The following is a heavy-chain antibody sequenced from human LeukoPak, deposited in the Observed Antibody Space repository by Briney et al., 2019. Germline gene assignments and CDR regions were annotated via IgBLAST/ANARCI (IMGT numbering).Heavy chain of an antibody. CDR3: TTQPITVTTRIFYFDY. V-gene: IGHV3-15*01. Sequence: GGSLRLSCAASGFTFSNAWMSWVRQAPGKGLEWVGRIKSKTDGGTTDYAAPVKGRFTISRDDSKNTLYLQMNSLKAEDTAVYYCTTQPITVTTRIFYFDYWGQGTLVTVSS. D-gene: IGHD4-17*01. CDR2: IKSKTDGGTT. J-gene: IGHJ4*02. CDR1: GFTFSNAW.